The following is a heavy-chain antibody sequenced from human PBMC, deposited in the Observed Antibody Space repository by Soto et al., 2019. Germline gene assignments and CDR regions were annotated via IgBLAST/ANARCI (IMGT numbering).Heavy chain of an antibody. CDR2: INPNSGGT. D-gene: IGHD3-9*01. CDR3: ARGDILTGYYNNWFDP. CDR1: GYTFTGYY. Sequence: GASVKVSCKASGYTFTGYYMHWVRQAPGQGLEWMGWINPNSGGTNYAQKFQGWVTMTRDTSISTAYVELSRLRSDDTAVYYCARGDILTGYYNNWFDPWGQGTLVTVSS. V-gene: IGHV1-2*04. J-gene: IGHJ5*02.